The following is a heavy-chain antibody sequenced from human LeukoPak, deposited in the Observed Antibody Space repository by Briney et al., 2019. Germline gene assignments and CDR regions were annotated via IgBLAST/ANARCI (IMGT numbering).Heavy chain of an antibody. CDR1: GDYIRSGYW. J-gene: IGHJ4*02. D-gene: IGHD6-19*01. CDR3: ARRIFASGWYDY. CDR2: INHSGST. V-gene: IGHV4/OR15-8*01. Sequence: SETLSLTCEVSGDYIRSGYWWSWVRQPPGKGLEWIGEINHSGSTNYNPSLKSRVTISVDTSKNQFSLKLSSVTAADTAVYYCARRIFASGWYDYWGQGTLVTVSS.